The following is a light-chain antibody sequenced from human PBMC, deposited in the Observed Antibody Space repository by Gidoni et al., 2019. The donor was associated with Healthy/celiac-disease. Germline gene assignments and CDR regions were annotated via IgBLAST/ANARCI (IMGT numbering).Light chain of an antibody. CDR2: AAS. CDR1: QSISSY. Sequence: DIQMTQSPYSLSASVGDRVTITCRASQSISSYLNWYQQKPGKAPKLLIYAASSLQSGVPSRFSGSGSGTDFTLTISSLQPEDFATYYCQQSYSTPLTFGGETKVEIK. V-gene: IGKV1-39*01. CDR3: QQSYSTPLT. J-gene: IGKJ4*01.